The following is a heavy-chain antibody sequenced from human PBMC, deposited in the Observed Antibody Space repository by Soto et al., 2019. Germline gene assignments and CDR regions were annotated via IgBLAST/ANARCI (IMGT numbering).Heavy chain of an antibody. V-gene: IGHV1-46*01. CDR2: INPSGDSR. CDR3: ARRYYYGTSWLDS. Sequence: ASVKVSCKASGYTFTSYHMHWVRQAPGQGLEWMGKINPSGDSRTYAQKFQGRVTMTGDTSTSTVYMELSSLRSEDTAVYHCARRYYYGTSWLDSWGPRTLVTVSS. D-gene: IGHD3-10*01. J-gene: IGHJ5*01. CDR1: GYTFTSYH.